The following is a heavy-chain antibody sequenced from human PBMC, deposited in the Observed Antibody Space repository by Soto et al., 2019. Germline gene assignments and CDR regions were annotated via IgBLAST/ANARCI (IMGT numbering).Heavy chain of an antibody. J-gene: IGHJ4*02. CDR3: AKKVNSGSGSQYFDY. CDR1: GFSLSTYS. CDR2: ISSRSNYI. D-gene: IGHD3-10*01. V-gene: IGHV3-21*04. Sequence: GGSLRLSCAASGFSLSTYSMNWVRQAPGKGLEWVASISSRSNYIYYADSVKGRFTISRDNSKNTLFLQMNSLRAEDTAIYYCAKKVNSGSGSQYFDYWGQGTLVTVSS.